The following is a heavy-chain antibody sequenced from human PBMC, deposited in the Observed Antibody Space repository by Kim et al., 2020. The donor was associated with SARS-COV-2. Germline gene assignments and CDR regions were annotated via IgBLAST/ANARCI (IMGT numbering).Heavy chain of an antibody. CDR3: ARGATMIVVVTHFDY. J-gene: IGHJ4*02. Sequence: QKSQGRVTITADKSTSTAYMELSSLRSEDTAVYYCARGATMIVVVTHFDYWGQGTLVTVSS. D-gene: IGHD3-22*01. V-gene: IGHV1-69*04.